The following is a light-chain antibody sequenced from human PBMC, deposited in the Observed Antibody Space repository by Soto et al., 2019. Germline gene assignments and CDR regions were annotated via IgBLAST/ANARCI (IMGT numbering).Light chain of an antibody. Sequence: QSVLIQAPSASAAPGQTVTISCSGSPSNIGSNYVFWYQHRPGTAPKLLIYRNHQRPSAVPDRFSGSKSGASASLTISGRRAEDEADYYCAAWGDDSLSALFGGGTKLTVL. V-gene: IGLV1-47*01. J-gene: IGLJ3*02. CDR2: RNH. CDR3: AAWGDDSLSAL. CDR1: PSNIGSNY.